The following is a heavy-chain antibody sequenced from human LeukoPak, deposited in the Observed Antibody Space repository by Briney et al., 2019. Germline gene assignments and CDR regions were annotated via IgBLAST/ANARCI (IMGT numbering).Heavy chain of an antibody. Sequence: GGSLRLSCAASGFTFSSYAMSWVRQAPGKGLEWVSAISGSGGSTYYADSAKGRFTISRDNSKNTLYLQMNSLRAEDTAVYYCAREGSSGYYPYWGQGILVTVSS. CDR1: GFTFSSYA. CDR3: AREGSSGYYPY. CDR2: ISGSGGST. J-gene: IGHJ4*02. V-gene: IGHV3-23*01. D-gene: IGHD3-22*01.